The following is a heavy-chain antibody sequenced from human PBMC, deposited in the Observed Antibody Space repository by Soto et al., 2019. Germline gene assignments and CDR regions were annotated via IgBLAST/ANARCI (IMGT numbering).Heavy chain of an antibody. CDR2: INPSGGST. J-gene: IGHJ5*01. CDR3: SLVIAGGGLVYYVLDS. Sequence: IPGARKDPGQGLEWMGIINPSGGSTSYAQKFQGRVTMTRDTSTSPVYMELSSLRSDDTAVYSCSLVIAGGGLVYYVLDS. D-gene: IGHD3-16*01. V-gene: IGHV1-46*01.